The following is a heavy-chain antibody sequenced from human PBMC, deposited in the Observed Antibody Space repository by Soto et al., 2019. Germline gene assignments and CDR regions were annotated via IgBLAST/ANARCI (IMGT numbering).Heavy chain of an antibody. CDR1: GGSISSVDYF. J-gene: IGHJ5*02. CDR3: ARVMAAMQNWLDP. Sequence: PSETLSLTCSVSGGSISSVDYFWSWIGQPPGKGLEWIGFIYHTGTTYYNPSLRSRVTISIDTSKSQFSMKSNSVTAADTAVYYCARVMAAMQNWLDPWGQGTLVTVSS. CDR2: IYHTGTT. D-gene: IGHD2-2*01. V-gene: IGHV4-30-4*01.